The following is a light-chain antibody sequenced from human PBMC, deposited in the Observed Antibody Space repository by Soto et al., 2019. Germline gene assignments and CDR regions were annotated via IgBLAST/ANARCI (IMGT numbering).Light chain of an antibody. J-gene: IGLJ1*01. CDR3: SSYTTSNTRQIV. CDR2: DVS. V-gene: IGLV2-14*03. CDR1: SSDVGGYNY. Sequence: QSVLTQPASVSGSPGQSITISCTGTSSDVGGYNYVSWYQHHPGKAPKLMIYDVSNRPSGVSNHFSGSKSGNAASLTISGLQPEDEADYYCSSYTTSNTRQIVFGTGTKLTVL.